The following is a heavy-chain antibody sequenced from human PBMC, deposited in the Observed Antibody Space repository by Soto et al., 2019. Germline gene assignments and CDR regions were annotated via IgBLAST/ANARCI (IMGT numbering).Heavy chain of an antibody. V-gene: IGHV1-69*02. CDR3: ARALVSDYDTDY. D-gene: IGHD5-12*01. CDR2: IIPVLGIP. Sequence: QVQLVQSGAEVKKPGSSVKVSCKASGGTFSSYPISWVRQAPGQGLEWMGRIIPVLGIPNYAQKFQGRVTITADKSTSTAYMELSSLRSEDTAVYYCARALVSDYDTDYWGQGTLVTGSS. CDR1: GGTFSSYP. J-gene: IGHJ4*02.